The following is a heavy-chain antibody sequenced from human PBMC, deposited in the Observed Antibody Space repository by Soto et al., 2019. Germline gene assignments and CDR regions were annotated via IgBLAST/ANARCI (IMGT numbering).Heavy chain of an antibody. CDR2: IYPGDSDT. D-gene: IGHD2-2*01. CDR1: GYSFTNYW. Sequence: GESLRISCKGSGYSFTNYWIGWVRQLPGKGLEWMGIIYPGDSDTRYSPAFQGQVTISADKSISTAYLQWSSLKASDTAMSYCARIGTACSSSSCPHHPYAMDV. CDR3: ARIGTACSSSSCPHHPYAMDV. J-gene: IGHJ6*01. V-gene: IGHV5-51*01.